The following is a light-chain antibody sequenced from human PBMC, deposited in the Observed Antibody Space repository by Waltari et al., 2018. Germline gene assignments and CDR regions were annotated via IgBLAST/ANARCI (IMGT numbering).Light chain of an antibody. Sequence: QSALTQPASVSGTPGQSIPIPCTGTNSDVGNYNLVSWYQHHPGEAPKLMICEVIKRPSGVSNRFSGSKSGNTASLTISGLQAEDEADYYCCSYAGSGTYVFGTGTKVTVL. V-gene: IGLV2-23*02. J-gene: IGLJ1*01. CDR1: NSDVGNYNL. CDR3: CSYAGSGTYV. CDR2: EVI.